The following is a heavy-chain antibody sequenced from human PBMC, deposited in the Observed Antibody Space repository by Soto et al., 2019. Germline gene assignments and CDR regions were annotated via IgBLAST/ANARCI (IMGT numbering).Heavy chain of an antibody. CDR3: GRGRSGQIVVFY. J-gene: IGHJ4*02. CDR2: IGPESGAT. CDR1: GYSFTGHY. Sequence: GESLKISCKGSGYSFTGHYIHWVRQAPEQGPEWMGEIGPESGATRYAQKFQGRVTMTMDTSITTVYMELNNLRPDDTAIYYCGRGRSGQIVVFYWGQGTPVTVSS. V-gene: IGHV1-2*02. D-gene: IGHD1-26*01.